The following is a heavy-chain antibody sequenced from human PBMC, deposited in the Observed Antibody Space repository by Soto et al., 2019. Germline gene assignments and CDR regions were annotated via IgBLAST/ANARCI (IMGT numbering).Heavy chain of an antibody. D-gene: IGHD4-17*01. CDR2: INHSGST. J-gene: IGHJ4*02. V-gene: IGHV4-34*01. CDR1: VGSFSGYY. CDR3: AALPYGDYVDY. Sequence: SETLSLTCSVYVGSFSGYYGSWFRQPPGKGLEWIWEINHSGSTNYNPSLKSRVTISVDTSKNQFSLKLSSVTAADTAVYYCAALPYGDYVDYWGQGTLVTVSS.